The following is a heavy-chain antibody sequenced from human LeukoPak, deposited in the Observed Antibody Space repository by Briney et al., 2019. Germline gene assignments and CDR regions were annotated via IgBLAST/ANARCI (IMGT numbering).Heavy chain of an antibody. V-gene: IGHV3-23*01. J-gene: IGHJ4*02. CDR1: GFTFSDYY. D-gene: IGHD6-6*01. Sequence: PGGSLRLSCAASGFTFSDYYMSWVRQAPGKGLEWVSAISGSGGSTYYADSVKGRFTISRDNSKNTLYLQMNSLRAEDTAVYYCAKGTEQLVPFFHWGQGTLVTVSS. CDR3: AKGTEQLVPFFH. CDR2: ISGSGGST.